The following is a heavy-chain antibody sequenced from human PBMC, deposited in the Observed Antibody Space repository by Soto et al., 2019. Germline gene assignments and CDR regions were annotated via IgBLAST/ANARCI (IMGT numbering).Heavy chain of an antibody. V-gene: IGHV1-46*01. CDR1: GYTFTSYA. J-gene: IGHJ6*02. Sequence: GASVKVSCKASGYTFTSYAMHWVRQAPGQGLEWMGIINPSGGSTSYAQKFQGRVTMTRDTSTSTVYMELSSLRSEDTAVYYCARGSFSKLVAAAGPQTYYYYYYGMDVWGQGTTVTVSS. CDR2: INPSGGST. D-gene: IGHD6-13*01. CDR3: ARGSFSKLVAAAGPQTYYYYYYGMDV.